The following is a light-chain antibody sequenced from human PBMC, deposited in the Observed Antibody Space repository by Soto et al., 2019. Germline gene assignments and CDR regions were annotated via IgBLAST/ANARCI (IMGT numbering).Light chain of an antibody. V-gene: IGKV1-5*03. CDR3: QQPGT. J-gene: IGKJ1*01. CDR2: KAS. CDR1: QCISSW. Sequence: DIQMTQSPSTLSASVGDRVTITCRASQCISSWLAWYQQNPGKAPKLLIYKASSLKSGVPSRFSGSGSGTDFTLTNSSLQPDDFATYYCQQPGTFGQGTKVEIK.